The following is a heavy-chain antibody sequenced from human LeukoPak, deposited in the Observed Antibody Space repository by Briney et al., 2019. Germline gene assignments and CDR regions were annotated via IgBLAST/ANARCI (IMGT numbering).Heavy chain of an antibody. D-gene: IGHD4-17*01. J-gene: IGHJ3*01. CDR1: GFTLKIYP. CDR2: ISHDGSDK. V-gene: IGHV3-30*04. Sequence: RGTLRLSCAASGFTLKIYPMHWVRQAPGKGLEWLSVISHDGSDKNNAESVKGRFIISRDNSKNTIYLQLNSLRPEDTAMYYCAREGVQTTVDAFDVWGLGTMVIVSS. CDR3: AREGVQTTVDAFDV.